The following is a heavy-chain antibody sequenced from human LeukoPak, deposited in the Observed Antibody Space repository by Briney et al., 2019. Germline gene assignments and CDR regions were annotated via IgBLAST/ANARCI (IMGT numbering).Heavy chain of an antibody. CDR3: ANGGITHSTNFDY. V-gene: IGHV3-23*01. D-gene: IGHD2-2*01. Sequence: ETLSLTCTVSGGSISSGGYYWSWVRQAPGKGLEWVSGISGRGGTTYYADSVKGRFTISRENSKNTLYLQMNSLRAEDTAVYYCANGGITHSTNFDYWGQGTLVTVSS. CDR1: GGSISSGGYY. J-gene: IGHJ4*02. CDR2: ISGRGGTT.